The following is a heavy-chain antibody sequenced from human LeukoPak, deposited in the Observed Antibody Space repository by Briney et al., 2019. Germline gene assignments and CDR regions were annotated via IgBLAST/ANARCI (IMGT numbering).Heavy chain of an antibody. V-gene: IGHV1-8*01. CDR3: ARGYYDSSGYFNAPFDY. CDR2: MNPNSGNT. J-gene: IGHJ4*02. D-gene: IGHD3-22*01. Sequence: ASVKVSCKASGYTFTSYDINWVRQATGQGLEWMGWMNPNSGNTGYAQKFQGRVTMTRNTSISTAYMELSSLRSEDTAVYYCARGYYDSSGYFNAPFDYWGQGTLVTVSS. CDR1: GYTFTSYD.